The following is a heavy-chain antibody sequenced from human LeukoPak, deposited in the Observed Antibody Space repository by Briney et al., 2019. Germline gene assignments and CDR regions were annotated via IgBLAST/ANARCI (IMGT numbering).Heavy chain of an antibody. V-gene: IGHV3-21*01. Sequence: PGGSLRLSCAASGFTFSSYSMNWVRQVPGKGLEWVSSISSSSSYIYYADSVKGRFTISRDNAKNSLYLQMNSLRAEDTAVYYCARDLGYCSSSSCYVYYYYGMDVWGQGTTVTVSS. D-gene: IGHD2-2*01. J-gene: IGHJ6*02. CDR2: ISSSSSYI. CDR1: GFTFSSYS. CDR3: ARDLGYCSSSSCYVYYYYGMDV.